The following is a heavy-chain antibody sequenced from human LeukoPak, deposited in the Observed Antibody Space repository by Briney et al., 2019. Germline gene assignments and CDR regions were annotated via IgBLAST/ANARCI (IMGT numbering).Heavy chain of an antibody. J-gene: IGHJ6*02. CDR3: ARGDFSHFGMDV. V-gene: IGHV4-31*03. Sequence: SETLSLTCTVSGDSISSGGYYWSWIRQHPGEGLEWIGYIYNSGSTYYNPSLKSRVTISVDTSKNQFSLKLSSVTAADTAVYHCARGDFSHFGMDVWGQGTTVTVSS. CDR1: GDSISSGGYY. D-gene: IGHD3/OR15-3a*01. CDR2: IYNSGST.